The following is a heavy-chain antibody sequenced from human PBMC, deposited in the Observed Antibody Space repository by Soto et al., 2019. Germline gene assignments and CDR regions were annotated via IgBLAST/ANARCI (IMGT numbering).Heavy chain of an antibody. Sequence: GASVKLSCKASGYTFTGYYMHWVRQAPGQGLEWMGWINPNSGGTNYAQKFQGRVTMTRDTSISTAYMELSRLRSDDTAVYYCARAGTTSHLDYYGMDVWGQGTTVTVSS. CDR3: ARAGTTSHLDYYGMDV. D-gene: IGHD1-1*01. J-gene: IGHJ6*02. CDR1: GYTFTGYY. V-gene: IGHV1-2*02. CDR2: INPNSGGT.